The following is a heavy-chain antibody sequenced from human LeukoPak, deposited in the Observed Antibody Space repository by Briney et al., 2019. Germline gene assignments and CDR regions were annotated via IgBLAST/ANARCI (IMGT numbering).Heavy chain of an antibody. V-gene: IGHV3-66*02. J-gene: IGHJ3*02. CDR3: ARVPFWSGHYPEDHDAFDI. CDR2: IYSGGST. CDR1: GFTVSSNY. Sequence: GGSLRLSCAASGFTVSSNYMSWVRQAPGKGLEWVSVIYSGGSTYYADSVKGRFTISRDNSKNTLYLQMNSLRAEDTAVYYCARVPFWSGHYPEDHDAFDIWGQGTMVTVSS. D-gene: IGHD3-3*01.